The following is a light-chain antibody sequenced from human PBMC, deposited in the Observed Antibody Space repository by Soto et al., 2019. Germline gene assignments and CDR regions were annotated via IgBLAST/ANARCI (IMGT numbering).Light chain of an antibody. CDR2: GAS. CDR3: QQYGSLSWT. CDR1: QNVYRY. V-gene: IGKV3-20*01. Sequence: EIVLTQSPATLSLSPGERAALSCRASQNVYRYLAWYQQKPGQAPRRLIFGASFRATGIPDRFSGSGSGTDFTLTISRLEPEDFAVYHCQQYGSLSWTFGQGTKVDIK. J-gene: IGKJ1*01.